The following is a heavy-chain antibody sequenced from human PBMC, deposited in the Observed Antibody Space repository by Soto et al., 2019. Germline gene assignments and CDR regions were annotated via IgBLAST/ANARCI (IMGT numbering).Heavy chain of an antibody. CDR3: ARVDFYGSGKYNWFDP. CDR2: IYYSGST. D-gene: IGHD3-10*01. V-gene: IGHV4-31*03. CDR1: GGSISSGGYY. Sequence: PSGTLSLTCTVSGGSISSGGYYWSWIRQHPGKGLEWIGYIYYSGSTYYSPSLESRLTISVDTSKNQFSLNLSSVTAADTAVYFCARVDFYGSGKYNWFDPWGQGTLVTVSS. J-gene: IGHJ5*02.